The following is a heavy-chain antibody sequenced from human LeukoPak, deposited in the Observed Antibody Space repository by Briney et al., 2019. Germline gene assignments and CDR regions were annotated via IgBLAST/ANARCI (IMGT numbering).Heavy chain of an antibody. D-gene: IGHD4-17*01. J-gene: IGHJ4*02. V-gene: IGHV1-46*01. Sequence: ASVKVSCKASEYTFASYYMHWVRQAPGQGLEWMGIINPSGGSTSYAQKFQGRVSMTRDTSTSTVYMDLSSLRSEDTAVYYCARPTTVEDYFDYWGQVTLVTVSS. CDR3: ARPTTVEDYFDY. CDR2: INPSGGST. CDR1: EYTFASYY.